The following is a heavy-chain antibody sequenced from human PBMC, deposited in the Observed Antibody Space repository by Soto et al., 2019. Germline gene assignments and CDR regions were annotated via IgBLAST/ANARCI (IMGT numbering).Heavy chain of an antibody. Sequence: GGSLRLSCAASGFTFSSYAMSWVRQAPGKGLEWVSAISGSGGSTYYADSVKGRFTISRDNSKNTLYLQMNSLRAEDTAVYYCAKLTPEKWLRLGPFDYWGQGTLVTVSS. D-gene: IGHD5-12*01. CDR3: AKLTPEKWLRLGPFDY. V-gene: IGHV3-23*01. J-gene: IGHJ4*02. CDR1: GFTFSSYA. CDR2: ISGSGGST.